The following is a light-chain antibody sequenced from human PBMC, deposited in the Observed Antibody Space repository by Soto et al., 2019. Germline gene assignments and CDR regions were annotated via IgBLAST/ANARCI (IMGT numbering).Light chain of an antibody. J-gene: IGKJ2*01. CDR1: QSVSSN. CDR3: QQYNNWPPYT. CDR2: GAS. V-gene: IGKV3-15*01. Sequence: EIGMTQSPATLSVSPGERATLSCRASQSVSSNLAWYQQKPGQAPRLLIYGASTRATGIPARFSGSGSGTEFTLTISSMQSEDFAFYYCQQYNNWPPYTFGQGTKLEIK.